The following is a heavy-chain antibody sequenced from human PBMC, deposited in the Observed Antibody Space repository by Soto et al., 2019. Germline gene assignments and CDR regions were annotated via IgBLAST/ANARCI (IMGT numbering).Heavy chain of an antibody. CDR2: ISGSGGST. D-gene: IGHD5-18*01. V-gene: IGHV3-23*01. Sequence: GGSLRLSCAASGFTFSSYAMSWVRQAPGKGLEWVSAISGSGGSTYYADSVKGRFTISRDNSKNTLYLQMNSLRAEDTAVYYCAKGGRNGIQLWLFAYWGQGTLVTVSS. CDR3: AKGGRNGIQLWLFAY. J-gene: IGHJ4*02. CDR1: GFTFSSYA.